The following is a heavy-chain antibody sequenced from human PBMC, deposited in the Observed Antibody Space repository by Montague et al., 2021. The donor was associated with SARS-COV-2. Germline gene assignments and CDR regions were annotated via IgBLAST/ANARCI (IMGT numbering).Heavy chain of an antibody. CDR1: GGSISTSSYY. CDR3: ARHYYLDTSGQTPPFDY. V-gene: IGHV4-39*01. J-gene: IGHJ4*02. Sequence: SETLSLTCTVSGGSISTSSYYWGWLRLPPGKGLEWIGTIYYSGSTYYNPSLTSRVTISVDTSKNQFSLKLSSVTAADTAVYYCARHYYLDTSGQTPPFDYWGQGTLVTVSS. CDR2: IYYSGST. D-gene: IGHD3-22*01.